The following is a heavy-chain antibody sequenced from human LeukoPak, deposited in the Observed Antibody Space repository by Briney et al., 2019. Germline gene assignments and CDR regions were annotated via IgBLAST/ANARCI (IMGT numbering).Heavy chain of an antibody. CDR1: GGSISSYY. D-gene: IGHD6-19*01. CDR2: IYYSGST. V-gene: IGHV4-59*01. Sequence: PSETLSLTCTVSGGSISSYYWSWIRQPPGKGLEWIGYIYYSGSTNYNPSLKSRVTISVDTSKNQFSLKLSSVTAADTAVYYCARDEGWTFDYWGQGTLVTVSS. J-gene: IGHJ4*02. CDR3: ARDEGWTFDY.